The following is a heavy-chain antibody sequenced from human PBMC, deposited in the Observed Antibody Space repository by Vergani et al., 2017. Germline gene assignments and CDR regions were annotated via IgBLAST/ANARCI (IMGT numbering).Heavy chain of an antibody. J-gene: IGHJ4*02. Sequence: QVQLVESGGGLLKPGGSLTLSSPASGFSFSDYYMRWLRQAPGNGLHYVSTITRNVGSTYYANSVKGRFTISRDNSNNTLYLQMNSLRAEDTAVYYCAKVKGITMIVVVSSFDYWGQGTLVTVSS. CDR3: AKVKGITMIVVVSSFDY. V-gene: IGHV3-64*04. D-gene: IGHD3-22*01. CDR2: ITRNVGST. CDR1: GFSFSDYY.